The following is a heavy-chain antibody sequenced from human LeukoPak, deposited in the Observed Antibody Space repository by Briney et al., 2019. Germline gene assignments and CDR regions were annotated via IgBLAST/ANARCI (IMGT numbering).Heavy chain of an antibody. CDR3: ATYSSSSEGNFDY. CDR2: INPNSGGT. V-gene: IGHV1-2*02. D-gene: IGHD6-6*01. J-gene: IGHJ4*02. CDR1: GYTFTGYY. Sequence: GASVKVSCKASGYTFTGYYMHWVRQAPGQGPEWMGWINPNSGGTNYAQKFQGRVTMTRDTSISTAYMELSRLRSDDTAVYYCATYSSSSEGNFDYWGQGTLVTVSS.